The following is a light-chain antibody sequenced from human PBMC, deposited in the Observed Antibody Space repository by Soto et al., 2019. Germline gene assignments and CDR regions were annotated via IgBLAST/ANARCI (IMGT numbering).Light chain of an antibody. CDR1: SSDVGGYNY. CDR3: SSYTSSSTPYV. V-gene: IGLV2-14*01. Sequence: QCALTQPASVSGSPGQSITISCTGTSSDVGGYNYVSWYQQHPGKAPKLMIFDVSDRPSGVSNRFSASKSGNTASLTISGLQAEDEADYYCSSYTSSSTPYVVGTGTKVTVL. CDR2: DVS. J-gene: IGLJ1*01.